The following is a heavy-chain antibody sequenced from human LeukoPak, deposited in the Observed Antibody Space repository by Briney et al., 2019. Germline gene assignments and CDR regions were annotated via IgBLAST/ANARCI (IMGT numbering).Heavy chain of an antibody. J-gene: IGHJ4*02. CDR1: GGSISGSSYF. D-gene: IGHD3-10*01. V-gene: IGHV4-39*01. CDR2: IYYSGNT. Sequence: SETLSLTCAVSGGSISGSSYFWGWIRQPPGKGLEWIGSIYYSGNTYYNPSLKSRVTISVGTSKNQFSLKLSSVTAADTAVYYCARLKEGIDYWGQGTLVTVSS. CDR3: ARLKEGIDY.